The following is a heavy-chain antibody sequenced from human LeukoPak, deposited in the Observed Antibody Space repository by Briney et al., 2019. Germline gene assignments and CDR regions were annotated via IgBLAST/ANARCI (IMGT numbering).Heavy chain of an antibody. J-gene: IGHJ6*03. Sequence: SVKVSCKASGGTFSNYVITWVRQAPGQGLEWMGGIIPISGTANYAQKFQGRVTITADESTSTAYMELSSLRSEDTAVYYCASRREMATITVFHYYYYIDVWGKGTTVTVSS. D-gene: IGHD5-24*01. CDR2: IIPISGTA. CDR3: ASRREMATITVFHYYYYIDV. V-gene: IGHV1-69*01. CDR1: GGTFSNYV.